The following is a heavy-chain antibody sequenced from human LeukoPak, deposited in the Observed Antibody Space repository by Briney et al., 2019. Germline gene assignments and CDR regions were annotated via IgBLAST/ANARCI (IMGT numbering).Heavy chain of an antibody. CDR2: INHSGST. J-gene: IGHJ4*02. V-gene: IGHV4-34*01. Sequence: SETLSLTCAVYGGSFSGYYWSWIRQPPGKGLEWIGEINHSGSTNYNPSLKSRVTISVDTSKNLFSLKLSSVTAADTAVYYCARGRRSIAARFDYWGQGTLVTVSS. D-gene: IGHD6-6*01. CDR1: GGSFSGYY. CDR3: ARGRRSIAARFDY.